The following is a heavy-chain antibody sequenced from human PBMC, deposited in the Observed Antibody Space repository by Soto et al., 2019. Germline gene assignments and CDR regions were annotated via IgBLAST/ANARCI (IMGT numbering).Heavy chain of an antibody. D-gene: IGHD1-20*01. Sequence: ASVKVSCKASGYTFTGCYMHWVRQAPGQGLEWMGWINPNSGGTNYAQKFQGRVTMTRDTSISTAYMELSRLRSDDTAVYYCAREPRGEATDNWNYVDYWGQGTLVTAPQ. CDR1: GYTFTGCY. J-gene: IGHJ4*02. CDR3: AREPRGEATDNWNYVDY. CDR2: INPNSGGT. V-gene: IGHV1-2*02.